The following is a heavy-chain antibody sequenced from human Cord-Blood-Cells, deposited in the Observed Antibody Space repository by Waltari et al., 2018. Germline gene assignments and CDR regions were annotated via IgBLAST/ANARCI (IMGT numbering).Heavy chain of an antibody. J-gene: IGHJ6*02. V-gene: IGHV4-34*01. CDR3: ARGYRITIFGVVIARYGMDV. CDR2: INHSGST. D-gene: IGHD3-3*01. Sequence: QVQLQQWGAGLLKPSETLSLTCAVYGGSFSGYYWSWIRQPPGKGLEWIGEINHSGSTHDNPSLQGGVTISVDTSKSPFSRKRSCVTAADTAGYYCARGYRITIFGVVIARYGMDVWGQGTTVTVSS. CDR1: GGSFSGYY.